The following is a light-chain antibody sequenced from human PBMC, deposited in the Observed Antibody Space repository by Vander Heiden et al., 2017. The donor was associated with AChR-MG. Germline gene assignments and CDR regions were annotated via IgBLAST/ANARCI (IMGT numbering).Light chain of an antibody. Sequence: EIVLTQSPATLSLSPGESATLSCEASQRVSRFYLAWFQQKPGLAPSLLIYDAFTRATGIPDRFSGSGSGTAFTLSISSLGPEYFAVYYCQQYGSSPITFGQGTRVAIK. CDR1: QRVSRFY. CDR3: QQYGSSPIT. J-gene: IGKJ5*01. V-gene: IGKV3D-20*01. CDR2: DAF.